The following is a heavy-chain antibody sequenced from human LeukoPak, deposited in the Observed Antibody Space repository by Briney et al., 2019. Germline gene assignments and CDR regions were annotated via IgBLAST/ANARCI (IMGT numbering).Heavy chain of an antibody. J-gene: IGHJ4*02. D-gene: IGHD1-1*01. Sequence: PSETLSLPCTVSGGSISSSSYYWGWIRQPPGKGLEWIGSIYYSGSTYYNPSLKSRVTISVDTSKNQFSLKLSSVTAADMAVYYCARHTKLERHDYWGQGTLVTVSS. CDR3: ARHTKLERHDY. V-gene: IGHV4-39*01. CDR2: IYYSGST. CDR1: GGSISSSSYY.